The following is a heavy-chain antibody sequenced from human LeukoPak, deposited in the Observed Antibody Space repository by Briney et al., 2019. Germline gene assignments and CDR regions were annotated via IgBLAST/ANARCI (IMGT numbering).Heavy chain of an antibody. J-gene: IGHJ4*02. CDR1: GFTFSSYS. Sequence: PGGSLRLSCAASGFTFSSYSMDWVRQAPGKGLEWVSSISSSSSYIYYADSVKGRFTISRDNAKNSLYLQMNSLRAEDTAVYYCARDHIVVVPAAMVYWGQGTLVTVSS. D-gene: IGHD2-2*01. CDR3: ARDHIVVVPAAMVY. CDR2: ISSSSSYI. V-gene: IGHV3-21*01.